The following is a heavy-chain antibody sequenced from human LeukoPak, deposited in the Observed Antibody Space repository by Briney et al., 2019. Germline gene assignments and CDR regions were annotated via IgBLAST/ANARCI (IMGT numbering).Heavy chain of an antibody. Sequence: KPGGSLRLSCAASGFTFSSYSMNWVRQAPGKGLEWVSSISSSTRYIYYAASVKGRFTISRDNAKNSLFLQMNSLRAEDTAVYYCARVWEAKAANPYYYYGMDVWGQGTTVTVSS. D-gene: IGHD6-13*01. J-gene: IGHJ6*02. CDR2: ISSSTRYI. CDR3: ARVWEAKAANPYYYYGMDV. V-gene: IGHV3-21*01. CDR1: GFTFSSYS.